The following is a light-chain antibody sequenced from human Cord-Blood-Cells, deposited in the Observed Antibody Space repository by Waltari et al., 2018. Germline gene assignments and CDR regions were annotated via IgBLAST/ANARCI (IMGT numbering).Light chain of an antibody. CDR1: QSVSSN. V-gene: IGKV3-15*01. J-gene: IGKJ1*01. Sequence: EIVMTQSPATLSVPPGARATLSCRASQSVSSNLALYQQKPGQAPRLLIYGASTRATGIPARFSGSGSGTEFTLSISSLQSEDFAVYYCQQYNYWPRTFGQGTQVDIK. CDR2: GAS. CDR3: QQYNYWPRT.